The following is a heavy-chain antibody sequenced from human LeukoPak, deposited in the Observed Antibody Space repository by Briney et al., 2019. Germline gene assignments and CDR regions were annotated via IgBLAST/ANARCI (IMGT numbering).Heavy chain of an antibody. J-gene: IGHJ4*02. CDR1: GFTFSNYA. D-gene: IGHD3-3*01. CDR3: AKVSPDFWSGYTINYFDY. Sequence: GGSLRLSCAASGFTFSNYAMTWVRQAPGKGLEWVSTISGGGSTTYYADSAKGRFTISRDNSKNTLHLQMNSLRAEDTAVYYCAKVSPDFWSGYTINYFDYWGQGALVTVSS. V-gene: IGHV3-23*01. CDR2: ISGGGSTT.